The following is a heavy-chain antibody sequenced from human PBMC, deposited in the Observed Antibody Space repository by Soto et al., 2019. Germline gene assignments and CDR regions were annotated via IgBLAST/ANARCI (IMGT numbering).Heavy chain of an antibody. D-gene: IGHD3-16*02. CDR1: GGTFSSYA. V-gene: IGHV1-69*13. Sequence: VKVSCKASGGTFSSYAISWVRQAPGQGLECMVGIIPIFGTANYAQKFQGRVTITADESTSTAYMELSSLRSEDTAVYYCARAQDRGYDYVWGSYRSYYFDYWGQGTLVTVYS. CDR2: IIPIFGTA. CDR3: ARAQDRGYDYVWGSYRSYYFDY. J-gene: IGHJ4*02.